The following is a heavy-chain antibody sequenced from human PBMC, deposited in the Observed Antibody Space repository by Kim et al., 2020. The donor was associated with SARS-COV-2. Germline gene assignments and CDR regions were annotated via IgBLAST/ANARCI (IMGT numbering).Heavy chain of an antibody. J-gene: IGHJ6*01. CDR3: AQGAESFWVSLFYYYYYG. V-gene: IGHV3-33*06. D-gene: IGHD1-26*01. CDR2: ISYDGSNI. CDR1: GFTFSSYG. Sequence: GGSLRLSCAASGFTFSSYGMHWVRQAPGKGLEWVSVISYDGSNIYYADSVKGRFTISRDNSKNSLYLQMNSLRAEDTAVYYCAQGAESFWVSLFYYYYYG.